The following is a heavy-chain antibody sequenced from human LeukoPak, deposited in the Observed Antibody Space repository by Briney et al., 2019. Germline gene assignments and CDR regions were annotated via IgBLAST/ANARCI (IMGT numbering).Heavy chain of an antibody. Sequence: GESLKISCKGSGYSFSTHWIGWVRQMPGKGLEWLGIIYAGDFDTRYSPSFQGQVTISVDRSINTAYLQWSSLKASDTAMYYCARTLTSSSWGYYYYYMDVWGKGTTVTISS. CDR3: ARTLTSSSWGYYYYYMDV. D-gene: IGHD6-13*01. CDR1: GYSFSTHW. CDR2: IYAGDFDT. V-gene: IGHV5-51*01. J-gene: IGHJ6*03.